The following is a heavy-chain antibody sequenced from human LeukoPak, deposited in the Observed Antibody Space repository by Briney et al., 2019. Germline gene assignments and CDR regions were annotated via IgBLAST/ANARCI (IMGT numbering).Heavy chain of an antibody. CDR2: INHSGST. Sequence: SETLSLTCAVYGGSFSGYYWSWIRQPPGKGLEWIGEINHSGSTNYNPSLKSRVTISVDTSKNQFSLKLSSVTAADTAVHYCARGLYSSGWYGRYWGQGTLVTVSS. J-gene: IGHJ4*02. V-gene: IGHV4-34*01. CDR1: GGSFSGYY. CDR3: ARGLYSSGWYGRY. D-gene: IGHD6-19*01.